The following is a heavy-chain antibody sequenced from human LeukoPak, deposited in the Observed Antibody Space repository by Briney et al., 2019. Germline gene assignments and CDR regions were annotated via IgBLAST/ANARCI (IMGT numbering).Heavy chain of an antibody. CDR1: GFTFDDYA. J-gene: IGHJ4*02. V-gene: IGHV3-9*01. Sequence: GGSLGLSCAASGFTFDDYAMHWVRQAPGKGLEWVSGVSWNSAIIGYADSVKGRFTISRDNAKNSLYLQMNSLRAEDTAVYYCARYWGYDNIDHWGQGTLVTVSS. CDR2: VSWNSAII. CDR3: ARYWGYDNIDH. D-gene: IGHD5-12*01.